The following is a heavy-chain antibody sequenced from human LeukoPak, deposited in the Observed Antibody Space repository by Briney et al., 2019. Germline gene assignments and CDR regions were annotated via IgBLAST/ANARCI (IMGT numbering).Heavy chain of an antibody. V-gene: IGHV3-9*01. CDR2: ISWNSGSI. J-gene: IGHJ4*02. Sequence: HAGRSLRLSCAASGFTFDDYAMHWVRQAPGKGLEWFAGISWNSGSIDHADSVKGRFIISRDNAKNSLYLQMNSLRAEDTALYYCAKDISYSSGPFDYWGQGTLVTVSS. D-gene: IGHD6-19*01. CDR3: AKDISYSSGPFDY. CDR1: GFTFDDYA.